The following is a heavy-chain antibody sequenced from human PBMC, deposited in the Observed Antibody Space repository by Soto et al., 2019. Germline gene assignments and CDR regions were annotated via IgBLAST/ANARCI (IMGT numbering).Heavy chain of an antibody. CDR3: ARVYCRDGSCYSIDY. Sequence: ASVKVSCKASGYTFTGYYMHWVRQAPGQGLEWMGWIDPNSGGTNYAQKFQGWVTMTRDTSISTGYMELSRLRSDDTAVYYCARVYCRDGSCYSIDYWGQGTLVTVS. CDR2: IDPNSGGT. V-gene: IGHV1-2*04. J-gene: IGHJ4*02. D-gene: IGHD2-15*01. CDR1: GYTFTGYY.